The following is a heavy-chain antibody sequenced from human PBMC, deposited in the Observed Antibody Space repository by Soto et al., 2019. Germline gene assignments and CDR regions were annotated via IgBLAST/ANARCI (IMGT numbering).Heavy chain of an antibody. CDR3: ARGPRYSSGWYNYYYGMDV. V-gene: IGHV4-30-2*01. Sequence: PSETLSLTCDFSGDSISSGGYSWNWIRQPPGKGLEWIGNIYQSGTTNYNPSLKSRVTISVDTSKSQFSLKLSSVTAADTAVYYCARGPRYSSGWYNYYYGMDVWGQGTTVTVSS. CDR1: GDSISSGGYS. J-gene: IGHJ6*02. D-gene: IGHD6-19*01. CDR2: IYQSGTT.